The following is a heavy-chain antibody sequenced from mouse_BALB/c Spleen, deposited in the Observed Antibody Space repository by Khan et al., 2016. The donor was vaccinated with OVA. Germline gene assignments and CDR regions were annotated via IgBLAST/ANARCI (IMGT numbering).Heavy chain of an antibody. CDR2: INPRSGYT. CDR1: GYTFTSNT. J-gene: IGHJ4*01. Sequence: QVQLQQSGAEPARPGASVKMSCTASGYTFTSNTMHWVKQRPGQGLEWIGYINPRSGYTNYNQKFNDKATLTADKSSSTAYMQLSSLTSEDSSVYYCARRTTAYAMDYWGPGTSVTVSS. CDR3: ARRTTAYAMDY. V-gene: IGHV1-4*01. D-gene: IGHD1-2*01.